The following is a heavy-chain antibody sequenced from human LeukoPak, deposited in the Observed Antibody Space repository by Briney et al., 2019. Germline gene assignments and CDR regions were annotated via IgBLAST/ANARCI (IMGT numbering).Heavy chain of an antibody. CDR2: INHSGST. D-gene: IGHD6-13*01. CDR1: GGSFSGYY. V-gene: IGHV4-34*01. J-gene: IGHJ4*02. CDR3: ARGPLSRRVRGLAADGYFDY. Sequence: PSETLSLTCAVYGGSFSGYYWSWIRQPPGKGLEWIGEINHSGSTNYNPSLKSRVTISVDTSKNQFSLKLSSVTAADTAVYYCARGPLSRRVRGLAADGYFDYWGQGTLVTVSS.